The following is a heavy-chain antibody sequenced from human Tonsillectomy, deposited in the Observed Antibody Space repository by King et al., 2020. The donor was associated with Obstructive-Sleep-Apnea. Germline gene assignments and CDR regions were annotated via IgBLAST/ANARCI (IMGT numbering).Heavy chain of an antibody. CDR2: IYSSGTT. CDR3: ASQANSYLTLGWFDP. V-gene: IGHV4-59*01. CDR1: GGSISGYY. J-gene: IGHJ5*02. Sequence: VQLQESGPGLVKPSETLSLTCTVSGGSISGYYWSWIRQPPGKGIEWIAYIYSSGTTNYNPSLKSRVTISVDTSKNLFSLKLNSVTAADTAVYYWASQANSYLTLGWFDPWGQGTLVTVSS. D-gene: IGHD1-26*01.